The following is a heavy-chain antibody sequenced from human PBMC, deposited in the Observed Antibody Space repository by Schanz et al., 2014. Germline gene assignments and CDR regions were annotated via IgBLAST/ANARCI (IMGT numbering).Heavy chain of an antibody. Sequence: EVQLVESGGGLVQPGKSLRLSCAASGFTFSDYWMSWVRQARGKGLEWLSVISASGGDTYYADSVKGRFTISRDNSRNTLYLQMNSLRAEDTALYYCARDRRNADLDYWGQGTLVTVSS. CDR1: GFTFSDYW. CDR2: ISASGGDT. J-gene: IGHJ4*02. D-gene: IGHD1-1*01. CDR3: ARDRRNADLDY. V-gene: IGHV3-23*04.